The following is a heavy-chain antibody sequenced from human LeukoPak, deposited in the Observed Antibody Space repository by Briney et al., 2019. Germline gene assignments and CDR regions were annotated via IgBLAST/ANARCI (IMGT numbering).Heavy chain of an antibody. CDR3: AKVRGGYSYGRDAFDI. D-gene: IGHD5-18*01. J-gene: IGHJ3*02. CDR2: ISGSGGST. CDR1: GFTFSSYA. V-gene: IGHV3-23*01. Sequence: GGSLRLSCAASGFTFSSYAMSWVRQAPGKGLEWVSAISGSGGSTYYADSVKGRFTISRDNSKNTLYLQMNSLRAEDTAVYYCAKVRGGYSYGRDAFDIWGQGTMVTVSS.